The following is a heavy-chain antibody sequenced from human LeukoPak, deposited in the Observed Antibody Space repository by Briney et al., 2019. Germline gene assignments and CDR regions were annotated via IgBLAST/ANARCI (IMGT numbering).Heavy chain of an antibody. J-gene: IGHJ4*02. CDR1: GGPISSSSYY. CDR3: ARSEGDGGNHDY. Sequence: SETLSLTCTVSGGPISSSSYYWGWIRQPPGKGLEWIGSIYYSGSTYYNPSLKSRVTISVDTSKNQFSLKLSSVTAADTAVYYCARSEGDGGNHDYWGQGTLVTVSS. CDR2: IYYSGST. D-gene: IGHD4-23*01. V-gene: IGHV4-39*07.